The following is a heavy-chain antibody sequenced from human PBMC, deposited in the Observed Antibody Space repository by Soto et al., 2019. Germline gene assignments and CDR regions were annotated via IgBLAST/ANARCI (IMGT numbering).Heavy chain of an antibody. V-gene: IGHV4-31*03. CDR2: IYYSGST. D-gene: IGHD3-10*01. CDR3: ARFLWFGEFLSAGGVDY. J-gene: IGHJ4*02. CDR1: GGSISSGGYY. Sequence: QVQLQESGPGLVKPSQTLSLTCTVSGGSISSGGYYWSWIRQHPGKGLEWIGYIYYSGSTYYNPSLKSRVTISVDTSKNQFSLKLSSMTAADTAVYYCARFLWFGEFLSAGGVDYWGQGTLVTVSS.